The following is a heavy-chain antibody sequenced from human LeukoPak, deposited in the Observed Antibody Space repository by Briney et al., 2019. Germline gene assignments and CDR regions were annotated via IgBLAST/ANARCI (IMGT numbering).Heavy chain of an antibody. Sequence: SETLSLTCAVSGGSISSGGYSWGWIRQPPGTGLEWIGYIYHSGSTYYNPSLKSRVTISVDRSKNQFSLKLSSVTAADTAVYYCARSGRVYDAFDIWGQGTMVTVSS. CDR1: GGSISSGGYS. D-gene: IGHD1-14*01. CDR2: IYHSGST. CDR3: ARSGRVYDAFDI. J-gene: IGHJ3*02. V-gene: IGHV4-30-2*01.